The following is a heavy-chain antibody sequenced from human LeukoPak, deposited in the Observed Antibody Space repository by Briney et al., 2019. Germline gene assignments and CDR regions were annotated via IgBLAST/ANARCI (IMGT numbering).Heavy chain of an antibody. CDR1: GYTFTGYY. J-gene: IGHJ4*02. Sequence: GASVKVSCKASGYTFTGYYMHWVRQAPGQGLEWMGWINPNSGDTNSAQNFQGRVTMTRDTSISTAYMELSSLRSDDTAVYYCARDRSMVRFDYWGQGTLVTVPS. V-gene: IGHV1-2*02. CDR3: ARDRSMVRFDY. CDR2: INPNSGDT. D-gene: IGHD2-8*01.